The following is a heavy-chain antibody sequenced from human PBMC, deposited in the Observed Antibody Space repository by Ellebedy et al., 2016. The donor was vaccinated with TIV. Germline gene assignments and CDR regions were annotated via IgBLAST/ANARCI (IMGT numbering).Heavy chain of an antibody. J-gene: IGHJ6*02. Sequence: GGSLRLXXATSGFSFSSYGMNWVRQAPGKGLEWVAFISSRGSPVYYTDSVKGRFTISRDNAKNLLYLQMNSLRAEDSALYYCARDQDTVALYGMDVWGQGTTVTVSS. CDR3: ARDQDTVALYGMDV. D-gene: IGHD6-19*01. CDR1: GFSFSSYG. CDR2: ISSRGSPV. V-gene: IGHV3-48*03.